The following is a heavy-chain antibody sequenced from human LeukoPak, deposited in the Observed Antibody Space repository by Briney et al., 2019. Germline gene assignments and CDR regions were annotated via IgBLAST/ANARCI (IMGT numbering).Heavy chain of an antibody. J-gene: IGHJ4*02. D-gene: IGHD6-13*01. V-gene: IGHV3-73*01. Sequence: GGSLRLSCAASGFTFSGSAMHWVRQASGKGLEWVGRIRSKANSYATAYAASVKGRFTISRDDSKNTAYLQMNSLKTEDTAVYYRTRQGITSAGSLVPFDYWGQGTLVTVSS. CDR3: TRQGITSAGSLVPFDY. CDR1: GFTFSGSA. CDR2: IRSKANSYAT.